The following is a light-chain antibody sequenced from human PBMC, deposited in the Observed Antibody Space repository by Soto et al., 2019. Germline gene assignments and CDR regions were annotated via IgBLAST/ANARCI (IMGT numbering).Light chain of an antibody. J-gene: IGKJ1*01. V-gene: IGKV1-5*03. Sequence: DVQTTQSPSTLSASVRDRVSNTCRASQSISSWLAWYQQKPGNAPKLLIYKASSLESGVPSRFSGSGSGTEFTLTISSLQPDDFATYYCQQYNSYGWTFGQGTKVDI. CDR1: QSISSW. CDR2: KAS. CDR3: QQYNSYGWT.